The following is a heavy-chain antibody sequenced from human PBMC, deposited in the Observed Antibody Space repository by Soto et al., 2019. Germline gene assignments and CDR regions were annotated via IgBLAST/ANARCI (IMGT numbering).Heavy chain of an antibody. CDR3: ASQGWSGYWRIHYYGMDV. CDR1: GGPVSSGSYY. V-gene: IGHV4-61*01. Sequence: TLSLTCTVSGGPVSSGSYYWSRIRQPPGKGLEWIGYIYYSGSTNYNPSLKSRVTISVDTSKNQFSLKLSSVTAADTAVYYCASQGWSGYWRIHYYGMDVWGQGTTVTVSS. J-gene: IGHJ6*02. CDR2: IYYSGST. D-gene: IGHD3-3*01.